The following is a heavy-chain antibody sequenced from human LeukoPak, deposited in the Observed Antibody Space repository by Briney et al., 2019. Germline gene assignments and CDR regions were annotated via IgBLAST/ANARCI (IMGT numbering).Heavy chain of an antibody. J-gene: IGHJ4*02. V-gene: IGHV1-24*01. Sequence: ASVKVSCKVSGYTLTELSMHWVRQAPGKGVEWMGGFDPEDGETIYAQKFQGRVTMTEDTSTDTAYMELSSLRSEDTAVYYCASNTAMVTSFSYWGQGTLVTVSS. CDR1: GYTLTELS. D-gene: IGHD5-18*01. CDR3: ASNTAMVTSFSY. CDR2: FDPEDGET.